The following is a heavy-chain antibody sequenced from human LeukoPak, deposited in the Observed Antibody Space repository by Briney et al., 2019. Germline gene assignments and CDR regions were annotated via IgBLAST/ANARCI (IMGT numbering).Heavy chain of an antibody. V-gene: IGHV3-30*04. CDR1: GFTFSSYA. CDR3: ARDYYYGMDV. J-gene: IGHJ6*02. CDR2: VSYDGSNK. Sequence: GGSLRLSCSASGFTFSSYAMHWVRQAPGKGLEWVAVVSYDGSNKYYADSVKGRFTISRDNSKNTLYLQMNSLRAEDTAVYYCARDYYYGMDVWGQGTTVTVSS.